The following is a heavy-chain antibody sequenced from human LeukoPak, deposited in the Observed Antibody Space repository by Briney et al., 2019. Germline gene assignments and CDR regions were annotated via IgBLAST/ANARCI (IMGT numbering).Heavy chain of an antibody. CDR1: GGSISSGGYS. J-gene: IGHJ5*02. D-gene: IGHD1-26*01. CDR2: IYHSGST. CDR3: ARDLGGATSWFDP. Sequence: PSETLSLTCAVSGGSISSGGYSWSWIRQPPGQGLEWIGYIYHSGSTYYNPSLKSRVTISVDRSKNQFSLKLSSVTAADTAVYYCARDLGGATSWFDPWGQGTLVTVSS. V-gene: IGHV4-30-2*01.